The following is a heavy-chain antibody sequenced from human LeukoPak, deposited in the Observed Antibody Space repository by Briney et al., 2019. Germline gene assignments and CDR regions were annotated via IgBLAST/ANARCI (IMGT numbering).Heavy chain of an antibody. D-gene: IGHD6-19*01. CDR3: TRAPYSSGWYTVDF. J-gene: IGHJ4*02. V-gene: IGHV3-48*02. CDR2: ISSSSTT. CDR1: GFSFSSYS. Sequence: PGGSLRLSCAASGFSFSSYSMNWVRQAPGKGLEWVSYISSSSTTKYADSVKGRFTISRDNAKNSLYLQMDSLRDEDTAVYYCTRAPYSSGWYTVDFWGQGTLVTVSS.